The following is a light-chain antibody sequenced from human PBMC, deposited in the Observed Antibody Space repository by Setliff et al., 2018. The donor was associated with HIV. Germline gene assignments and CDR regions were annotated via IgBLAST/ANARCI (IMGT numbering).Light chain of an antibody. CDR1: SSDVGGYDY. Sequence: QSALTQPRSVSGSPGQSVTISCTGTSSDVGGYDYVSWYQQHPGKAPKLMIFDVTERPSGVSDRFSGSKSGNTASLTISGLQAEDEATYYCYSYTTSSTYVFGTGTKVTVL. CDR3: YSYTTSSTYV. V-gene: IGLV2-11*01. J-gene: IGLJ1*01. CDR2: DVT.